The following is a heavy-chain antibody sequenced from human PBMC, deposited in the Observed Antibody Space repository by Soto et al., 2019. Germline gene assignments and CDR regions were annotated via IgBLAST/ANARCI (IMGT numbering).Heavy chain of an antibody. CDR3: ARHRYSYGVYYFDY. Sequence: SETLSLTCTVSGGSISNSRYYWAWIRQPPGKGLEWIGNIYHTGNTNYNPSLTSRVTISVDTSKNQFSLKLSSVTAADTAVYYCARHRYSYGVYYFDYWGQGTLVTVSS. CDR2: IYHTGNT. D-gene: IGHD5-18*01. V-gene: IGHV4-39*01. J-gene: IGHJ4*02. CDR1: GGSISNSRYY.